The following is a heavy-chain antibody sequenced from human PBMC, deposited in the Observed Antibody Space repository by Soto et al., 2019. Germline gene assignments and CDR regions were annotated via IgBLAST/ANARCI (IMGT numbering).Heavy chain of an antibody. Sequence: QVQLVQSGAEVKKSGASVKVSCKASGYSVSDYFIQWVRQAPGQGLEWVAWINPKSAVTNYAKKFQGRVSLTWDTSFSTAYMELTRLRPDDTAVYYCARIKWGLDYYNGMDVWGQGTTVIVSS. CDR3: ARIKWGLDYYNGMDV. D-gene: IGHD1-26*01. CDR1: GYSVSDYF. CDR2: INPKSAVT. J-gene: IGHJ6*02. V-gene: IGHV1-2*02.